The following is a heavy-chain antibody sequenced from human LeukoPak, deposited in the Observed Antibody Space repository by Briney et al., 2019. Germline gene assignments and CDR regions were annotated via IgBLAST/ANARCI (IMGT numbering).Heavy chain of an antibody. V-gene: IGHV4-34*01. J-gene: IGHJ4*02. Sequence: SETLSLTCAVYGGSFSGYYWRWIRQPPGKGLEWIVEINHSGSTNYNPSLKSRVTISVDTSKNQFSLKLSSVTAADTAVYYCARHVYGGWAIFDYWGQGPLVTVSS. CDR1: GGSFSGYY. CDR3: ARHVYGGWAIFDY. D-gene: IGHD5-12*01. CDR2: INHSGST.